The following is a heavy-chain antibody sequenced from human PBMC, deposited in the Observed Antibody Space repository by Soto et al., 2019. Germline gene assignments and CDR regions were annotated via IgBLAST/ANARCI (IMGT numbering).Heavy chain of an antibody. CDR1: GFTFSSYS. CDR2: ISSSRRYI. V-gene: IGHV3-21*01. Sequence: EVQLVESGGGLVKPGGSLRLSCAASGFTFSSYSMNWVRQAPGKGLEWVSSISSSRRYIYYADSVKGRFTISGDNAKNAQYLQRNSPRAEDTAVYYCARRFVVPAATGPSSNYALDYWGQGTLVTVAS. CDR3: ARRFVVPAATGPSSNYALDY. J-gene: IGHJ4*02. D-gene: IGHD2-2*01.